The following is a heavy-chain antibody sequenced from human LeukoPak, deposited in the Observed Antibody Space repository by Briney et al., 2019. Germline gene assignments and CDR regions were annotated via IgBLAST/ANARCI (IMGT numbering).Heavy chain of an antibody. CDR1: GGSISSGGYY. D-gene: IGHD3-22*01. CDR3: VRAAGYYDSSGLPRPFDI. V-gene: IGHV4-31*03. J-gene: IGHJ3*02. Sequence: SETLSPTCTVSGGSISSGGYYWSWIRQHPGKGLEWIGYIYYSGSTYYNPSLKSRVTISVDTSKNQFSLKLSSVTAADTAVYYCVRAAGYYDSSGLPRPFDIWGQGTMVTVSS. CDR2: IYYSGST.